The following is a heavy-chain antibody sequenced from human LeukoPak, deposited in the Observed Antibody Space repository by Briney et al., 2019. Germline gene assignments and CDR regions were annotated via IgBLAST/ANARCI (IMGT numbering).Heavy chain of an antibody. V-gene: IGHV1-2*04. J-gene: IGHJ4*02. D-gene: IGHD6-13*01. CDR3: ARENSSSWYDFDY. CDR1: GYTFTSYG. CDR2: INPNSGGT. Sequence: ASVKVSCKASGYTFTSYGISWVRQAPGQGLEWMGWINPNSGGTNYAQKFQGWVTMTRDTSISTAYVELSRLRSDDTAVYYCARENSSSWYDFDYWGQGTLVTVSS.